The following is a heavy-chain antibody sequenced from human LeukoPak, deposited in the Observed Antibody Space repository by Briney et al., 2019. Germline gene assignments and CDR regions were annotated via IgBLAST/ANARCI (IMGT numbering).Heavy chain of an antibody. J-gene: IGHJ4*02. D-gene: IGHD4-17*01. Sequence: SQTLSLTCTVSGGSISNGTYYWSWIRQPAGKGLEWIGRIYTSGSTNYNPSLKSRVTMSVDTSKNQFSLKLSSVTAADTAVYYCARRVGDRTLYFDYWGQGTLVTVSS. V-gene: IGHV4-61*02. CDR1: GGSISNGTYY. CDR3: ARRVGDRTLYFDY. CDR2: IYTSGST.